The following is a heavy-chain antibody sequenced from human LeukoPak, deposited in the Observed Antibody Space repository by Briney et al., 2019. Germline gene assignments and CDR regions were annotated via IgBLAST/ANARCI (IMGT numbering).Heavy chain of an antibody. CDR1: GGSLSSSNW. V-gene: IGHV4-4*02. J-gene: IGHJ4*02. CDR3: ARDNDRTYYYGSGSYYNLYYFDY. D-gene: IGHD3-10*01. Sequence: SGTLSLTCAVSGGSLSSSNWWSWVRQPPGKGLEWIGEIYHSGRTKYNPSLKSRVTISVDKSKNQFSLKLSSVTAADTAVYYGARDNDRTYYYGSGSYYNLYYFDYWGQGTLVTVSS. CDR2: IYHSGRT.